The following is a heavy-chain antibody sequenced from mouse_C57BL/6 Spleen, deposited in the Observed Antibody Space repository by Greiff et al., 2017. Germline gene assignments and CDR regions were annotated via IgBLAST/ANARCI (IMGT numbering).Heavy chain of an antibody. Sequence: QVQLQQPGAELVRPGSSVKLSCKASGYTFTSYWMHWVKQRPIQGLEWIGNIDPSDSETHYNQKFKDKATLTVDKSSSTAYMQRSSLTSEDSAVYYCARLWGNYWYFDVWGTGTTVTVSS. CDR2: IDPSDSET. J-gene: IGHJ1*03. D-gene: IGHD1-1*02. CDR3: ARLWGNYWYFDV. CDR1: GYTFTSYW. V-gene: IGHV1-52*01.